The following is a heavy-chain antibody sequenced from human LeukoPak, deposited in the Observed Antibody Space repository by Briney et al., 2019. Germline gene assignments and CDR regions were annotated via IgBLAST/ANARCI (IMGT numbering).Heavy chain of an antibody. Sequence: GGSLRLSCGASGFTFSEYWMTWVRQAPGRGPEWVANIKGDGSKIYYVDSVKGRFTISRDNDKNSLYLQMNNLRVEDTAVYHCARDGSRFDFWAQGALVTVSS. V-gene: IGHV3-7*01. CDR2: IKGDGSKI. CDR1: GFTFSEYW. CDR3: ARDGSRFDF. D-gene: IGHD2-15*01. J-gene: IGHJ4*02.